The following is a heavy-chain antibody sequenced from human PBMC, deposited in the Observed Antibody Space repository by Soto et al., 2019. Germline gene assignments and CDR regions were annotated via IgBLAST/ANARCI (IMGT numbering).Heavy chain of an antibody. Sequence: PGGALRLSCVASGFSFSDYHMSWIRQAPGKGLEWVSYISSSSGSTNYADSVKGRFTISRDNAKKSLYLQMNSLRAEDTAVYYCARTVIVVVEFYFDYWGQGTLVTVSS. CDR1: GFSFSDYH. J-gene: IGHJ4*02. V-gene: IGHV3-11*03. CDR2: ISSSSGST. CDR3: ARTVIVVVEFYFDY. D-gene: IGHD3-22*01.